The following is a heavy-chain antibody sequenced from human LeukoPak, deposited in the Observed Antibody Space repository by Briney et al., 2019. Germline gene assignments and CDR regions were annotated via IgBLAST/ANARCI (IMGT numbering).Heavy chain of an antibody. CDR2: IYYSGST. CDR1: GGSISSYY. Sequence: KPSETLSLTCTVSGGSISSYYWSWIRQPPGKGLEWIGYIYYSGSTNYNPSPKSRVTISVDTSKNQFSLKLSSVTAADTAVYYCASLWYGSGSYTQEYYFDYWGQGTLVTVSS. J-gene: IGHJ4*02. CDR3: ASLWYGSGSYTQEYYFDY. V-gene: IGHV4-59*01. D-gene: IGHD3-10*01.